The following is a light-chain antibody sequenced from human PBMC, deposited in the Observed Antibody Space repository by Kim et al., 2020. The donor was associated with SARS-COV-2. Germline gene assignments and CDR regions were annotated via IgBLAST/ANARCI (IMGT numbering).Light chain of an antibody. CDR3: KQRSSWPLSIT. CDR2: EAS. V-gene: IGKV3-11*01. CDR1: QSVTNY. Sequence: EIVLTQSPATLSLSPGERATLSCRASQSVTNYLAWFQQKPGQAPRLLIYEASNRATGIPARFSGGGSGTDFTLTISSLESEDSAVYYCKQRSSWPLSITFGQGTRLEIK. J-gene: IGKJ5*01.